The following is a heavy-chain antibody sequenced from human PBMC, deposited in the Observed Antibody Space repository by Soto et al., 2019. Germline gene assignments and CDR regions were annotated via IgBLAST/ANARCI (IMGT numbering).Heavy chain of an antibody. D-gene: IGHD3-10*01. CDR3: AKDRVGAGVRGYFDY. J-gene: IGHJ4*02. V-gene: IGHV3-30*18. CDR2: ISYDGSNK. Sequence: QVQLVESGGGVVQPGKSLRLSCAGSGFTFSSYGMDWVRQAPGKGLEWVAVISYDGSNKYYADSVKGRFTISRDNSKNTPYLQMSRLRADDTAVYYCAKDRVGAGVRGYFDYWGQGTLVTVSS. CDR1: GFTFSSYG.